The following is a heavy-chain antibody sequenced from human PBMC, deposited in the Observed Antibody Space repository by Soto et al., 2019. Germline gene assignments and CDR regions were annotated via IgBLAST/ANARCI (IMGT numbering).Heavy chain of an antibody. V-gene: IGHV1-46*03. CDR1: GYTFTSYY. D-gene: IGHD3-3*01. Sequence: GASVKVSCKASGYTFTSYYMHWVRQAPGQGLEWMGIINPSGGSTSYAQKFQGRVTMTRDTSMSTVYMELSSLRSEDTAVYYCARVGDFWSGYSQNAFDIWGQGTMVTVSS. CDR2: INPSGGST. CDR3: ARVGDFWSGYSQNAFDI. J-gene: IGHJ3*02.